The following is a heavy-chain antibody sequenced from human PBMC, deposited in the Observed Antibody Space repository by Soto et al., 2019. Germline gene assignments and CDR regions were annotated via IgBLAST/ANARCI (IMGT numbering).Heavy chain of an antibody. Sequence: SETLSLTCTVSGGSISSSSYYWGWIRQPPGKGLEWIGSIYYSGSTYYNPSLKSRVTISVDTSKNQFSLKLSSVTAADTAVYYCAGTVLRYFDWLFSGYYYGMDVWGQGTTVTSP. CDR2: IYYSGST. CDR1: GGSISSSSYY. D-gene: IGHD3-9*01. CDR3: AGTVLRYFDWLFSGYYYGMDV. V-gene: IGHV4-39*01. J-gene: IGHJ6*02.